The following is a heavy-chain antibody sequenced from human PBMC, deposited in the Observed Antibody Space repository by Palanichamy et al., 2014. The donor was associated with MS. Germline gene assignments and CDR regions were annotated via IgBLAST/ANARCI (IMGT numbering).Heavy chain of an antibody. V-gene: IGHV1-18*01. J-gene: IGHJ5*02. CDR2: SAYNGNT. CDR3: ARDPQGVRYNWFDP. Sequence: SAYNGNTNYAQKLQGRVTMTTDTSTSTAYMELRSLRSDDTAVYYCARDPQGVRYNWFDPWGQGTLVTVSS. D-gene: IGHD3-10*01.